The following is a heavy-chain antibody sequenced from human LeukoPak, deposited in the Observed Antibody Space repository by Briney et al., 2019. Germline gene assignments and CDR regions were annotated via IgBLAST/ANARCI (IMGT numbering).Heavy chain of an antibody. Sequence: PGGSLRLSCAASGFTFSSYWMHWVRHAPGKGLVWVSRINSDGSSTSYADSVKGRFTISRDNAKNTLYLQMNSLRAEDTAVYYCAREGAWYVSGSYSGYFYGMDVWGQGTTVTVSS. CDR1: GFTFSSYW. CDR3: AREGAWYVSGSYSGYFYGMDV. J-gene: IGHJ6*02. CDR2: INSDGSST. D-gene: IGHD3-10*01. V-gene: IGHV3-74*01.